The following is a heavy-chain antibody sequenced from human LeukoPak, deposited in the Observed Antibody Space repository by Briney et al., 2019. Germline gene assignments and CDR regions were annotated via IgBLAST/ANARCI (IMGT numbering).Heavy chain of an antibody. J-gene: IGHJ4*02. CDR3: AKAEKGYYDSSGYYLGY. Sequence: GGSLRLSCAASGFTFSSYAMSWVRQAPGKGLEWVSAISGSGGSTYYADSVKGRFTISRDNSKNTLYLQMNSLRAEDTAVYYCAKAEKGYYDSSGYYLGYWGQGTLVTVSS. D-gene: IGHD3-22*01. CDR1: GFTFSSYA. CDR2: ISGSGGST. V-gene: IGHV3-23*01.